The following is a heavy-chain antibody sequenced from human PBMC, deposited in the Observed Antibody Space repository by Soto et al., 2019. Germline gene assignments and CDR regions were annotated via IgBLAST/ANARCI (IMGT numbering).Heavy chain of an antibody. Sequence: PGGSLRLSCAASGFTFSSYAMSWVRQAPGKGLEWVSAISGSGGSTYYADSVKGRFTISRDNSKNTLYLQMNSLRAEDTAVYYCAKDLLYGDYHPNYFDYWGQGTLVTVSS. J-gene: IGHJ4*02. V-gene: IGHV3-23*01. D-gene: IGHD4-17*01. CDR3: AKDLLYGDYHPNYFDY. CDR2: ISGSGGST. CDR1: GFTFSSYA.